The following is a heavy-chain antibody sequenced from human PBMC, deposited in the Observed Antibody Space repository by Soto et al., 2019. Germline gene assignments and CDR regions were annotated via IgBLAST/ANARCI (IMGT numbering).Heavy chain of an antibody. J-gene: IGHJ3*02. CDR3: ARGRIVVSIHDAFEI. D-gene: IGHD5-12*01. Sequence: QGHFLQSGAEVKTPGASVRVSCRASGYPFTSYGISWVRQAPGQGLEWVAWISAYNGNRDTAQKFQGRVTMTLDTSTDTAHMELGDLTSADTAVYYCARGRIVVSIHDAFEIWGQGTKVTVSS. V-gene: IGHV1-18*01. CDR2: ISAYNGNR. CDR1: GYPFTSYG.